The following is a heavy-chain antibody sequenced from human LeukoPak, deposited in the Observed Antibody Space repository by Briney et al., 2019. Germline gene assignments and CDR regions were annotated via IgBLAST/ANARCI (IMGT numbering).Heavy chain of an antibody. V-gene: IGHV3-23*01. J-gene: IGHJ4*02. Sequence: GGSLSLSCEASGFTFRNYAMSWVRQPPGKGLEWVSAISDSGGSTYYADSVKGRFTISRDNSRNTVYLQMNSLRGEDTAVYYCAKDGLYYGSGSTVFVYWGQGTLVTVSS. CDR3: AKDGLYYGSGSTVFVY. CDR1: GFTFRNYA. D-gene: IGHD3-10*01. CDR2: ISDSGGST.